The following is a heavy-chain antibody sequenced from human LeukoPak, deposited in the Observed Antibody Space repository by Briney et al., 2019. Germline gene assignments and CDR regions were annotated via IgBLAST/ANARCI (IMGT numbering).Heavy chain of an antibody. CDR3: ARINDFWSGPTLDV. CDR2: IYHSGSGST. Sequence: SQTLSLTCTVSGGSISSGGHSWSWIRQPPGKGLEWIGYIYHSGSGSTYYNPSLKSRVTISIDKSKNQFSLKLSSVTAADTAVYYCARINDFWSGPTLDVWGQGTTVTVSS. J-gene: IGHJ6*02. CDR1: GGSISSGGHS. V-gene: IGHV4-30-2*01. D-gene: IGHD3-3*01.